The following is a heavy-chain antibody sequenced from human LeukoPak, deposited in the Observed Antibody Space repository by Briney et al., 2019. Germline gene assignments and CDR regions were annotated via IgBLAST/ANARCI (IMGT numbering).Heavy chain of an antibody. V-gene: IGHV3-53*01. CDR1: GFTVRSSY. CDR2: TYNDGTT. Sequence: GGSLRLSCAASGFTVRSSYMNWVRQAPGKGLEWVSVTYNDGTTYYADSVKGRFTISRDNSKNTLYLQMNNLRAEDTAVYYCAKVWQNGDYWGQGTLVTVSS. CDR3: AKVWQNGDY. J-gene: IGHJ4*02. D-gene: IGHD2-8*01.